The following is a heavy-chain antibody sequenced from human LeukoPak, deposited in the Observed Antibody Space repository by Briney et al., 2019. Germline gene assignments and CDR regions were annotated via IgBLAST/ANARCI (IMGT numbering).Heavy chain of an antibody. CDR2: ISGSGGST. CDR1: GFTFSSYW. V-gene: IGHV3-23*01. Sequence: GGSLRLSCAASGFTFSSYWMSWVRQAPGKELGWVSAISGSGGSTYYADSVKGRFTISRDNSKNTLYLQMNSLRAEDTAVYYCAKDQAHSGSYYGYFDYWGQGTLVTVSS. CDR3: AKDQAHSGSYYGYFDY. D-gene: IGHD1-26*01. J-gene: IGHJ4*02.